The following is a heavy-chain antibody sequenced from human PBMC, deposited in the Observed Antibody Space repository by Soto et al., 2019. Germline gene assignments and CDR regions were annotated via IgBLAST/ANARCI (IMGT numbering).Heavy chain of an antibody. CDR1: GGSISSSSYY. D-gene: IGHD6-13*01. CDR3: ARHQSHSSSYVDP. J-gene: IGHJ5*02. Sequence: QLQLQESGPGLVKPSETLSLTCTVSGGSISSSSYYWGWIRQPPGKGLEWIGSIYYSGSTYYNPSLKSRVTISVEPSKNQFSLKLSSVTAADTAVYYCARHQSHSSSYVDPRGQGTLVTVAS. CDR2: IYYSGST. V-gene: IGHV4-39*01.